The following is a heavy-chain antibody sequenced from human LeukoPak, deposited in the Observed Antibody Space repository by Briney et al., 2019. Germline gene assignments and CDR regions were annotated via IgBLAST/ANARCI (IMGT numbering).Heavy chain of an antibody. V-gene: IGHV4-39*07. CDR2: IYHSGTTYSGST. CDR3: ARAGGYGLIDY. CDR1: GASMSNYY. J-gene: IGHJ4*02. D-gene: IGHD5-18*01. Sequence: SETLSLTCNVSGASMSNYYWVWIRQPPGKGLEWIGSIYHSGTTYSGSTYYNPSLKSRVTISLDTSKNQFSLKVGSMTAADRAVYYCARAGGYGLIDYWGQGTMVTVSS.